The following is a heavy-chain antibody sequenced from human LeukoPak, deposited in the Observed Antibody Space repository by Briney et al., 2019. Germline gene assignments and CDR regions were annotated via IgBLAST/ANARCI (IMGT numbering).Heavy chain of an antibody. CDR3: ARGPAGANSWFDP. Sequence: SETLSLTCTVSGYSISSGYSWGWIRPPPGKGLEWIGGIYHSVSTYYNPSLKSRLTISVDTSKNQFSLKLSSVTAADTAVYYCARGPAGANSWFDPWGQGTLVTVSS. J-gene: IGHJ5*02. CDR1: GYSISSGYS. D-gene: IGHD6-19*01. V-gene: IGHV4-38-2*02. CDR2: IYHSVST.